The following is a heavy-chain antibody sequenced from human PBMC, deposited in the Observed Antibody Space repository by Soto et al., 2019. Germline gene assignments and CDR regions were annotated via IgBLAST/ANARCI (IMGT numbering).Heavy chain of an antibody. CDR3: AKDLYCSSTSCYTVVVY. V-gene: IGHV3-23*01. CDR2: ISGSGGST. J-gene: IGHJ4*02. CDR1: GFTFSSYA. D-gene: IGHD2-2*02. Sequence: PGGSLRLSCAASGFTFSSYAMSWVRQAPGKGLEWVSAISGSGGSTYYADSVKGPFTISRDNSKNTLYLQMNSLRAEDTAVYYCAKDLYCSSTSCYTVVVYWGQGTLVTVSS.